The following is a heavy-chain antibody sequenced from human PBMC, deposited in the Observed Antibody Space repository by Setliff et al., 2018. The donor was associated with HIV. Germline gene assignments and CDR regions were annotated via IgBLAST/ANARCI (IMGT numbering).Heavy chain of an antibody. V-gene: IGHV4-30-4*08. Sequence: SETLSLTCTVSGGSISSDDYYWNWIRQPPGKGLEWIGFVSYTGTTRYSPSLGSRISISIDASKNKFSLQLSSVTAADTAVYYCARQSTTSRDFDSWGQGTLVTVSS. CDR2: VSYTGTT. CDR1: GGSISSDDYY. J-gene: IGHJ4*02. CDR3: ARQSTTSRDFDS. D-gene: IGHD2-2*01.